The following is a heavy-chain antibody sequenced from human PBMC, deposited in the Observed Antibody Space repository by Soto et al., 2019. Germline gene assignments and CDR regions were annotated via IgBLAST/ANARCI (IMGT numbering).Heavy chain of an antibody. CDR3: VTAPWSGGH. V-gene: IGHV3-15*01. D-gene: IGHD3-3*01. J-gene: IGHJ4*02. CDR1: GFTLGNTY. Sequence: EVQLVESGGGLVNPGGSLRLSCAASGFTLGNTYMSWVRQAPGKGLEWVGRIKSNADGGTADHAAPVKGRFPISRDDSKDTLFLQMNSLKSEDTAVYYCVTAPWSGGHWGPGTLVTVSS. CDR2: IKSNADGGTA.